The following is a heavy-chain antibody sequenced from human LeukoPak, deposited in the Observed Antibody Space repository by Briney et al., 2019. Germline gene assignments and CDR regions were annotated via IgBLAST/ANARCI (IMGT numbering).Heavy chain of an antibody. CDR3: ASHFGVVIIRDYYYMDV. Sequence: SVKVSCKASGGTFSSYAISWVRQAPGQGLEWMGGIIPIFGTANYAQKFQGRVTITTDESTSTAYMELSSLRSEDTAVYYCASHFGVVIIRDYYYMDVWGKGTTVTVSS. CDR1: GGTFSSYA. D-gene: IGHD3-3*01. J-gene: IGHJ6*03. CDR2: IIPIFGTA. V-gene: IGHV1-69*05.